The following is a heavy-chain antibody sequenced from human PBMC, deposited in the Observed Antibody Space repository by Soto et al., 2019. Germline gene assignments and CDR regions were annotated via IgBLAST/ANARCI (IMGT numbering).Heavy chain of an antibody. CDR1: GYTFTSYA. CDR2: INAGNGNT. Sequence: ASVKVSCKASGYTFTSYAMHWVRQAPGQRLEWMGWINAGNGNTKYSQKFQGRVTITRDTSASTAYMELSSLRSEDTAVYYCARDFSYDSSGYYSPFDYWGQGTLVTVSS. D-gene: IGHD3-22*01. J-gene: IGHJ4*02. V-gene: IGHV1-3*01. CDR3: ARDFSYDSSGYYSPFDY.